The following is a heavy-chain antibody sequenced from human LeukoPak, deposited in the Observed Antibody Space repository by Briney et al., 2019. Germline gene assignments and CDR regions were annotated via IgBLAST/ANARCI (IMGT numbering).Heavy chain of an antibody. V-gene: IGHV1-2*02. Sequence: GSVKVSCKASGYTFTTYGITWVRQVPGQGLEWMGWLNPNTLVTKYAQHFQGRVSMTWDTSISTGYMDLHSLTSDDTAVYYCARKDGGRDGMDVWGQGTTVTVSS. D-gene: IGHD4-23*01. J-gene: IGHJ6*02. CDR1: GYTFTTYG. CDR3: ARKDGGRDGMDV. CDR2: LNPNTLVT.